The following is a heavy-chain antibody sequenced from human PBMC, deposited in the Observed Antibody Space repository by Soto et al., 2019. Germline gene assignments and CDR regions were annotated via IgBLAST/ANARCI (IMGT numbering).Heavy chain of an antibody. V-gene: IGHV1-3*01. Sequence: QVQVVQSGAEVKKPGASVKVSCKASGYTFTSYAMHWVRQAPGQRLEWMGWINPGNGNTKNSQKFQGRVTITRDTFARTAYMELSSLRSEDTAVYYCERVASSVTTFYFDLWGRGTLVTVSS. CDR3: ERVASSVTTFYFDL. CDR1: GYTFTSYA. CDR2: INPGNGNT. J-gene: IGHJ2*01. D-gene: IGHD4-17*01.